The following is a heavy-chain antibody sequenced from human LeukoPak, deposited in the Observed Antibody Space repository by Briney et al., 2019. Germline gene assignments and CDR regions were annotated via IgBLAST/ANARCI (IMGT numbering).Heavy chain of an antibody. D-gene: IGHD1-1*01. Sequence: SETLSLTCTVSGGSVSSMSHFWGWIRQPPGKGLEWIGSIYSTTASYYNPSLGSRVTVPVDTSKNQLSLELTSVTAADTGVYYCARGIWNDYYFDYWGQRTLVTVSS. V-gene: IGHV4-39*02. J-gene: IGHJ4*02. CDR2: IYSTTAS. CDR1: GGSVSSMSHF. CDR3: ARGIWNDYYFDY.